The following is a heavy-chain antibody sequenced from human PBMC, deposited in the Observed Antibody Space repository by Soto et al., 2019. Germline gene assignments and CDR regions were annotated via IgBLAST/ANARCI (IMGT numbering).Heavy chain of an antibody. CDR1: GYPFTSYA. CDR3: ASEYCSGGSCLLYYGMDV. V-gene: IGHV1-3*01. J-gene: IGHJ6*02. Sequence: ASVKVSCKASGYPFTSYAMHWVRPAPGQRLEWMGWINAGNGNTKYSQKFQGRVTITRDTSASTAYMELSSLRSEDTAVYYCASEYCSGGSCLLYYGMDVWGQGTTVTVSS. D-gene: IGHD2-15*01. CDR2: INAGNGNT.